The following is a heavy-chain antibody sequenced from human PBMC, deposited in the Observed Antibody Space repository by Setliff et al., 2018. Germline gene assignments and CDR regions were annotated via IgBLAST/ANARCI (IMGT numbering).Heavy chain of an antibody. D-gene: IGHD6-19*01. Sequence: PGGSLRLPCGASGLTFSNYEMNWVRKAPGKGLKWVAFIWFDGSNKYYAASVTGRFTISRDNSRDTLYLQMNNLRVEDTAVYYCVRDPPGSGFAFESWGQGTLVTVSS. V-gene: IGHV3-33*01. CDR3: VRDPPGSGFAFES. CDR2: IWFDGSNK. CDR1: GLTFSNYE. J-gene: IGHJ4*02.